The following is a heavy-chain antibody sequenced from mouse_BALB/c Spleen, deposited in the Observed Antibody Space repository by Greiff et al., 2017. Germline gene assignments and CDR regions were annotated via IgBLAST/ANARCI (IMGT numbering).Heavy chain of an antibody. Sequence: QVQLQQSGAELAKPGASVKMSCTASGYTFTSYWMHWVKQRPGQGLEWIGYINPSTGYTEYNQKFKDKATLTADKSSSTAYMQLSSLTSEDSAVYYCAKGGLLTTMDYWGQGTSVTVSS. D-gene: IGHD3-1*01. CDR1: GYTFTSYW. J-gene: IGHJ4*01. V-gene: IGHV1-7*01. CDR2: INPSTGYT. CDR3: AKGGLLTTMDY.